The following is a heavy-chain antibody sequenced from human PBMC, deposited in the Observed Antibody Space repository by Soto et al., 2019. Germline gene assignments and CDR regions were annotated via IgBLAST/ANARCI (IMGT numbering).Heavy chain of an antibody. CDR3: AKDANYDYVWGSYRIDY. CDR1: GFTFSSYV. D-gene: IGHD3-16*02. Sequence: DVQLLESGGGLVQPGGSLRLSCAASGFTFSSYVMSWVGQVAGMGLGWGASIRGGGGSTYYEDSVKGRFTTARDNSKNTLYLQMNSLRAEDTAVYHCAKDANYDYVWGSYRIDYWGQGTRVTVSS. CDR2: IRGGGGST. J-gene: IGHJ4*02. V-gene: IGHV3-23*01.